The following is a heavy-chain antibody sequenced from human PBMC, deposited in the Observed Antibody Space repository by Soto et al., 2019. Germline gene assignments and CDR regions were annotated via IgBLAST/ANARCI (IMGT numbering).Heavy chain of an antibody. CDR3: AKGRTTGSLNYYGMDV. J-gene: IGHJ6*02. CDR1: GFTFSSYG. D-gene: IGHD1-7*01. V-gene: IGHV3-30*18. CDR2: ISYDGSNK. Sequence: QVQLVESGGGVVQPGRSLRLSCAASGFTFSSYGMHWVRQAPGKGLEWVAVISYDGSNKYYADSVKGRFTISRDNSKNTLYLQMNSLRAEDTGVYYCAKGRTTGSLNYYGMDVWGQGTTVTVSS.